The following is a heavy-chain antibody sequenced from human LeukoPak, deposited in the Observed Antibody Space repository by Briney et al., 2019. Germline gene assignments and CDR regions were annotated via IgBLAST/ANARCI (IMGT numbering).Heavy chain of an antibody. Sequence: SETLSLTCAVYGGSFSGYYWSWIRQPPGKGLEWIGEINHSGSTNYNPSLKSRVTISVDTSKNQFSLKLSSVTAADTAVYYCAREPGYSYLHAFDIWGQGTMVTVSS. CDR3: AREPGYSYLHAFDI. D-gene: IGHD5-18*01. CDR1: GGSFSGYY. V-gene: IGHV4-34*01. J-gene: IGHJ3*02. CDR2: INHSGST.